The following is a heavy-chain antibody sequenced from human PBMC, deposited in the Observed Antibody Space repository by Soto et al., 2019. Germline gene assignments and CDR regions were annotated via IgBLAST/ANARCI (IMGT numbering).Heavy chain of an antibody. D-gene: IGHD2-2*01. CDR3: ARAPMRYQLLLGGYYFDY. CDR2: MNPNSGNT. V-gene: IGHV1-8*01. CDR1: GYTFTSYD. Sequence: ASVKVSCKASGYTFTSYDINWVRQATGQGLEWMGWMNPNSGNTGYAQKFQGRVTMTRNTSISTAYMELSSLRSEDTAVYYCARAPMRYQLLLGGYYFDYWGQGTLVTVSS. J-gene: IGHJ4*02.